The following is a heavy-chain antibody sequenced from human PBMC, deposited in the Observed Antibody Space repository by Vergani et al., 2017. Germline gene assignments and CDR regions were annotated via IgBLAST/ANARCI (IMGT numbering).Heavy chain of an antibody. Sequence: QLQLQESGPGLVKPSETLSLTCTVSGGSISSSSYYWGWIRQPPGKGLEWIGSIYYSGSTYYNPSLKCRVTISVDTSKNQFSLKLSSVTAADTAVYYCARPAHRSGLRYFDWLPHWYFDLWGRGTLVTVSS. CDR2: IYYSGST. CDR3: ARPAHRSGLRYFDWLPHWYFDL. J-gene: IGHJ2*01. CDR1: GGSISSSSYY. V-gene: IGHV4-39*01. D-gene: IGHD3-9*01.